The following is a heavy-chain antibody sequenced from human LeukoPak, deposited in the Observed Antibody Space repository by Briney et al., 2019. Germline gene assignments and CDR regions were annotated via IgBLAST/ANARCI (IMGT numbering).Heavy chain of an antibody. Sequence: SVKVSCKASGGTFSSYAISWVRQAPGQGLEWMGGIIPIFGTANYAQKFQGRVTITADKSTSTAYMELSSLRAEDTAVYYCANGGDYGRFDYWGQGTLVTVSS. CDR2: IIPIFGTA. J-gene: IGHJ4*02. D-gene: IGHD4-17*01. CDR1: GGTFSSYA. CDR3: ANGGDYGRFDY. V-gene: IGHV1-69*06.